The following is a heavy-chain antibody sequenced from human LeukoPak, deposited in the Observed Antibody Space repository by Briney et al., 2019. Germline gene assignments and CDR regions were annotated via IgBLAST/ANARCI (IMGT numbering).Heavy chain of an antibody. D-gene: IGHD2-2*01. CDR2: IYTSGST. V-gene: IGHV4-61*02. Sequence: KPSQTLSLTCTVSGGSISSGSYYWSWIRQPAGKGLDWIGRIYTSGSTNYNPSLKSRVTISVDTSKNQFSLKLSSVTAADTAVYYCARDYCGSTSCYFDYWGQGTLVTVSS. CDR3: ARDYCGSTSCYFDY. J-gene: IGHJ4*02. CDR1: GGSISSGSYY.